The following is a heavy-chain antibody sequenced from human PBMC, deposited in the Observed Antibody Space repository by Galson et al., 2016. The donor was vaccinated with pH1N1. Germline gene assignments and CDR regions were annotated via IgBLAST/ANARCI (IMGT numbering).Heavy chain of an antibody. J-gene: IGHJ3*01. CDR3: AREPTGPSSCYAFDV. CDR2: ASHTGRT. Sequence: ETLSLTRNVSGASISPHYWNWIRQPPGKGLECIGYASHTGRTYYNPSLKSRVTISIDTSKTQFSLNLRSVTAADTAPYFCAREPTGPSSCYAFDVWGPGTMLTVSS. D-gene: IGHD1-7*01. V-gene: IGHV4-59*11. CDR1: GASISPHY.